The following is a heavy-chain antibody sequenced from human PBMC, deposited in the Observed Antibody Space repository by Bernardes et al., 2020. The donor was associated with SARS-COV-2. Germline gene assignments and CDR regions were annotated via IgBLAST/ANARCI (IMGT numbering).Heavy chain of an antibody. CDR2: IYHSGST. D-gene: IGHD3-10*01. CDR3: ARDRLASTLLWPTSRWFDP. Sequence: SETLSLTCAVSGYSISSGYYWGWIRQPPGKGLEWIGSIYHSGSTYYNPSLKSRVTISVDTSKNQFSLKLSSVTAADTAVYYCARDRLASTLLWPTSRWFDPWGQGTLVTVSS. J-gene: IGHJ5*02. V-gene: IGHV4-38-2*02. CDR1: GYSISSGYY.